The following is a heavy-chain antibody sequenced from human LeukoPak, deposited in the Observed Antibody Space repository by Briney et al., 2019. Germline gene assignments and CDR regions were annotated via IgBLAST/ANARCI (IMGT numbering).Heavy chain of an antibody. Sequence: SETLSLTCTVSGGSISSSSYYWGRIRQPPGKGLEWIGEINHSGSTNYNPSLKSRVTISVDTSKNQFSLKLSSVTAADTAVYYCARLYYYGSGSFSLPVWDKGTTVTISS. CDR2: INHSGST. J-gene: IGHJ6*04. D-gene: IGHD3-10*01. CDR3: ARLYYYGSGSFSLPV. CDR1: GGSISSSSYY. V-gene: IGHV4-39*07.